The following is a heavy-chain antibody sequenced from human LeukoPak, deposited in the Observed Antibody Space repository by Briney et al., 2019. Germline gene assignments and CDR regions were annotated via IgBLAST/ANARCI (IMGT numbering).Heavy chain of an antibody. J-gene: IGHJ5*02. CDR3: ARGPYSSGWYYWFDP. Sequence: SETLSLTCTVSGGSISSGGYYWSWIRQHPGKGLEWIGYIYYSGSTYYNPSLKSRVTISVDTSKNQFSLKLSSVTAADTAVYYCARGPYSSGWYYWFDPWGQGTLVTVSS. D-gene: IGHD6-19*01. CDR2: IYYSGST. CDR1: GGSISSGGYY. V-gene: IGHV4-31*03.